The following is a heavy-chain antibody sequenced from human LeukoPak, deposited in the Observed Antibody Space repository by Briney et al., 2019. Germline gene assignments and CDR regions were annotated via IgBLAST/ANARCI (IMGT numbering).Heavy chain of an antibody. CDR1: GGSFSGYY. V-gene: IGHV4-34*01. J-gene: IGHJ4*02. CDR2: INHSGST. CDR3: ARGQLRVGDYVWGSYRYYFDY. D-gene: IGHD3-16*02. Sequence: SETLSLTCAVYGGSFSGYYWSWIRQPPGKGLEWIGEINHSGSTNYNPSLKSRVTISVDTSKNQFSLKLSSVTAADTAVYYCARGQLRVGDYVWGSYRYYFDYWGQGTLVTVSS.